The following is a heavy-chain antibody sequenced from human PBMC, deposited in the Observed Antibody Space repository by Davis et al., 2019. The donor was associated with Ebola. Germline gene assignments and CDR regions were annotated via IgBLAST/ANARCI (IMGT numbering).Heavy chain of an antibody. D-gene: IGHD5-12*01. V-gene: IGHV1-2*06. CDR1: GYTFTGYY. Sequence: AASVKVSCKASGYTFTGYYMHWVRQAPGQGLEWMGRINPGSGGTDYAQKFQGRVTMTRDTSITTAYLALNSLKSDDTAMYFCVRLGHDLLDWGQGTLVTVSS. CDR3: VRLGHDLLD. CDR2: INPGSGGT. J-gene: IGHJ4*02.